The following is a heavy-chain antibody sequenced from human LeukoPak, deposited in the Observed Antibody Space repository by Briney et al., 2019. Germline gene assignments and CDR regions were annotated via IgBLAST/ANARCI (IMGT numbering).Heavy chain of an antibody. CDR2: ISSSGSTI. D-gene: IGHD3-16*01. J-gene: IGHJ4*02. V-gene: IGHV3-48*03. CDR1: GFTFSSYE. CDR3: AKDGAAIQITFDY. Sequence: GGSLRLSCAASGFTFSSYEMNWVRQAPGKGLEWVSYISSSGSTIYYADSVKGRFTISRDNSKNTLYLQMNSLRAEDTAVYYCAKDGAAIQITFDYWGQGTLVTVSS.